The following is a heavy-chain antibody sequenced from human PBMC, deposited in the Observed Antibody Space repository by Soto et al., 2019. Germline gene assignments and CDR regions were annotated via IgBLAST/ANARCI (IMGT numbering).Heavy chain of an antibody. J-gene: IGHJ4*02. V-gene: IGHV4-59*01. Sequence: QVQLQESGPGLVKPSETLSLTCTGSGGSISSYYWSWIRQPPGKGLEWIGYIYYSGSTNYNASLKSRVTISVDTSKNRFSMKLSSVTAADTAVYYCARECGSSWREGGYWGQGTLVTVSS. D-gene: IGHD6-13*01. CDR3: ARECGSSWREGGY. CDR2: IYYSGST. CDR1: GGSISSYY.